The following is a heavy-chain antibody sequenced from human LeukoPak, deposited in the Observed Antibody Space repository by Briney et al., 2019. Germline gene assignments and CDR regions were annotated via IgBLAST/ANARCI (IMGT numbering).Heavy chain of an antibody. V-gene: IGHV1-2*02. CDR2: INPNTASP. CDR3: ARHRNSQTAGAGDY. J-gene: IGHJ4*02. CDR1: GYTVAAYY. Sequence: ASVKVSCKASGYTVAAYYIHWVRQAPGQGLEWMGWINPNTASPYYSQKFQGTVTMTWDSSVNTAYMELTRVTSDDTATYYCARHRNSQTAGAGDYWGQGTLVTVPS. D-gene: IGHD1-26*01.